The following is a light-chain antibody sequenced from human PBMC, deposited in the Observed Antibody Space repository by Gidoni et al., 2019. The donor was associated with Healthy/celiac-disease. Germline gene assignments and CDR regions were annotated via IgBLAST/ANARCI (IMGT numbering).Light chain of an antibody. CDR3: RQYGSSPPWT. J-gene: IGKJ1*01. CDR2: GAS. V-gene: IGKV3-20*01. Sequence: EIVMTQSPGTLSLSPGERATLSCRASQSVSSSYLARYQQKPGQAPRHLIYGASSRATGIPDGISGSGSGADFTLTISRLEPEDFAVYYCRQYGSSPPWTFGQGTKVEIK. CDR1: QSVSSSY.